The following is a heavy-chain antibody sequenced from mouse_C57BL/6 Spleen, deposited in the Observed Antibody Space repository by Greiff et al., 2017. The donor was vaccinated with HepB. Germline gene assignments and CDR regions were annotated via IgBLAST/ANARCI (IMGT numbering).Heavy chain of an antibody. CDR2: IYPRSGNT. CDR1: GYTFTSYG. Sequence: QVQLQQSGAELARPGASVKLSCKASGYTFTSYGISWVKQRTGQGLEWIGEIYPRSGNTYYNEKFKGKATLTADKSSSTAYMELRSLTSEDSAVYFWAREGFTTEGYFDVWGTGTTVTVSS. J-gene: IGHJ1*03. V-gene: IGHV1-81*01. D-gene: IGHD1-1*01. CDR3: AREGFTTEGYFDV.